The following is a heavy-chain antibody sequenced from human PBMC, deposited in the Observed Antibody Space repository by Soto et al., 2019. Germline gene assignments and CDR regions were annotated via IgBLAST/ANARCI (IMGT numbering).Heavy chain of an antibody. CDR1: GFTVSSNY. V-gene: IGHV3-53*01. Sequence: EVQLVESGGGLIQPGGSLRLSCAASGFTVSSNYMSWVRQAPGKGLEGVSVIYSGGSTYYADSVKGRFTISRDNSQNTLYLKMSSLRAEDTAVYYCAREGSGSSWPNWGQGTLVTVSS. CDR3: AREGSGSSWPN. CDR2: IYSGGST. J-gene: IGHJ4*02. D-gene: IGHD6-13*01.